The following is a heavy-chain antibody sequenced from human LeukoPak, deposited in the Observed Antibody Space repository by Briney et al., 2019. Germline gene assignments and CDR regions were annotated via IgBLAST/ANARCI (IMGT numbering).Heavy chain of an antibody. J-gene: IGHJ4*02. Sequence: GGSLRLSCAASGFTFSSYSMNWVRQAPGKGLEWVSYISSSSSTIYYADSVKGRFTISRDNAKNSLYLQMNSLRAEDTAVYYCARGGTYYDILAGYYIDYWGQGTLVTVSS. CDR1: GFTFSSYS. D-gene: IGHD3-9*01. CDR3: ARGGTYYDILAGYYIDY. V-gene: IGHV3-48*04. CDR2: ISSSSSTI.